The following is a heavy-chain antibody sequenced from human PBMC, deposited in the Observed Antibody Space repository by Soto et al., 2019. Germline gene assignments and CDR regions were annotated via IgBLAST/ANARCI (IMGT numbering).Heavy chain of an antibody. CDR3: ARGSHDILTTKFDP. CDR1: GGSFSGYY. J-gene: IGHJ5*02. CDR2: INHSGST. Sequence: TLSLTCAVYGGSFSGYYWSWIRQPPGKGLEWIGEINHSGSTNYNPSLKSRVTISVDTSKNQFSLKLSSVTAADTAVYYCARGSHDILTTKFDPWGQGTLVTVSS. D-gene: IGHD3-9*01. V-gene: IGHV4-34*01.